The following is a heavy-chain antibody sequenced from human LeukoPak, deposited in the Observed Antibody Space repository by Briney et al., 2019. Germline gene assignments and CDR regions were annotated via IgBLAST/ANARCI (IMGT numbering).Heavy chain of an antibody. V-gene: IGHV1-2*06. Sequence: XSVKVSCKASGYTFTGYYMHWVRQAPGQGLEWMGRINPNSGGTIYAQKFQGRVTMTRDTSISTGYMELSRLRSDDTAIYYCARDFAGYYFDYWGQGTLVTVSS. CDR2: INPNSGGT. CDR1: GYTFTGYY. CDR3: ARDFAGYYFDY. J-gene: IGHJ4*02. D-gene: IGHD3-9*01.